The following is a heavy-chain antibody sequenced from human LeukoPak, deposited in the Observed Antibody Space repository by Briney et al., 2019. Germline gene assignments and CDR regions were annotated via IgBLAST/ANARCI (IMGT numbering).Heavy chain of an antibody. CDR1: GFTFSSYA. CDR2: ISYDGSNK. J-gene: IGHJ6*02. D-gene: IGHD3-9*01. CDR3: ARDQPAYRHLYDILTGPMDV. V-gene: IGHV3-30-3*01. Sequence: GGSLRLSCAASGFTFSSYAMHWVRQAPGKGLEWVAVISYDGSNKYYADSVKGRFTIFRDNSKNTLYLQMNSLRAEDTAVYYCARDQPAYRHLYDILTGPMDVWGQGTTVTVSS.